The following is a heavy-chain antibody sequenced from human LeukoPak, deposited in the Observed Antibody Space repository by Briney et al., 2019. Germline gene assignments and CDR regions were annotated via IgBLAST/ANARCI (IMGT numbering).Heavy chain of an antibody. CDR2: IIPLFGTA. CDR3: ASCCSYSSGFNYYYYYYMDV. CDR1: GGTFSRYA. J-gene: IGHJ6*03. D-gene: IGHD6-19*01. V-gene: IGHV1-69*06. Sequence: SVKVSCKACGGTFSRYAIRWVRQAPGQGLEWMGGIIPLFGTANYAQKFQGRVTITADKSTSTAYMELSSLRSEDTAVYYCASCCSYSSGFNYYYYYYMDVRGKGTTVTVSS.